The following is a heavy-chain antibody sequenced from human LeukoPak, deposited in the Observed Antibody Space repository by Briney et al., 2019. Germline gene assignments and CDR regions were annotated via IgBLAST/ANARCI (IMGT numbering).Heavy chain of an antibody. CDR2: IYYSGST. V-gene: IGHV4-59*01. CDR3: ARERARDCSSTSCYRLGPMDV. D-gene: IGHD2-2*01. J-gene: IGHJ6*03. Sequence: SETLSLTCTVSGGSISSYYWSWIRQPPGKGLEWIGYIYYSGSTNYNPSLKSRVTISVDTSKNQFSLKLSSVTAADTAVYYCARERARDCSSTSCYRLGPMDVWGKGTTVTVSS. CDR1: GGSISSYY.